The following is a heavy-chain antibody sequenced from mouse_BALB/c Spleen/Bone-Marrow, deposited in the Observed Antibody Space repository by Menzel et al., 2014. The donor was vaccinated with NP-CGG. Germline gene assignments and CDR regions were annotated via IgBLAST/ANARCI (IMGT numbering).Heavy chain of an antibody. J-gene: IGHJ2*01. Sequence: EVKLVESGGGLVKPGGSLKLSCAASGFTFSDYYMCWVRQTPEKRLEWVATISDGGSYTYYPDSVKGRFTISRDNAKNNLYLQMSSLKSEDTAMYYCARVSYDYFDYWGQGTTLTVSS. V-gene: IGHV5-4*02. CDR1: GFTFSDYY. CDR2: ISDGGSYT. CDR3: ARVSYDYFDY. D-gene: IGHD2-4*01.